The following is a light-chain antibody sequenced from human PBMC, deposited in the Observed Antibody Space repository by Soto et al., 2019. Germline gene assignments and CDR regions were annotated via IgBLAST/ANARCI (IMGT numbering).Light chain of an antibody. CDR1: QSISSY. V-gene: IGKV1-39*01. CDR3: QQSYSTPFT. Sequence: DIQMTQSPSSLSASVGDRVTTTCRASQSISSYLNWYQQKPGKAPKLLIYAASSLQSGVPSRFSGSGSGTDFTLTISSLQPEDFATYYCQQSYSTPFTXGPGTKVDIK. CDR2: AAS. J-gene: IGKJ3*01.